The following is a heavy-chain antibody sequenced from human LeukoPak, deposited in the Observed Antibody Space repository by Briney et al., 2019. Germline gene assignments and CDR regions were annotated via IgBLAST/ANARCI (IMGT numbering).Heavy chain of an antibody. Sequence: SETLSLTCTVSGASISTYYWSWIRQPPGKGLEWIAYVYYGGITHYNPSLKSRVTISTDTSKIQFSLRLTSVTAADTAVYYCASGPYPAAGTDHQFDYWGQGTLVTVFS. D-gene: IGHD6-13*01. CDR2: VYYGGIT. J-gene: IGHJ4*02. V-gene: IGHV4-59*01. CDR3: ASGPYPAAGTDHQFDY. CDR1: GASISTYY.